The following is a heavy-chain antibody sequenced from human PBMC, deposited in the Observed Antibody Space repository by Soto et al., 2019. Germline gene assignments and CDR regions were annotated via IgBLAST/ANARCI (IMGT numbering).Heavy chain of an antibody. CDR3: ARGASRGSGRYYYGMDV. D-gene: IGHD6-13*01. J-gene: IGHJ6*02. CDR1: GGSFSGYY. CDR2: INHSGST. Sequence: QVQLQQWGAGLLKPSETLSLTCAVYGGSFSGYYWSWIRQPPGKGLEWIGEINHSGSTNYNPSLKSRVTISVDTSKNQFSLKLSSVTAADTAVYYCARGASRGSGRYYYGMDVWGQGTTVTVSS. V-gene: IGHV4-34*01.